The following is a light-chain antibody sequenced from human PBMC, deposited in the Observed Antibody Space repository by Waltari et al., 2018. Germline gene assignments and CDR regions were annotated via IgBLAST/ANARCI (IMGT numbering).Light chain of an antibody. V-gene: IGLV2-14*03. J-gene: IGLJ3*02. CDR3: SSYISSSTLEV. CDR2: DVS. CDR1: SSDVGGYNY. Sequence: QSALTQPASVSGSPGQSITISCTGTSSDVGGYNYVPWYQQHPGKAPKLMIFDVSNRPSGVSNRFSGSKSGNTASLTISGLQAEDEAEYYCSSYISSSTLEVFGGGTRLTVL.